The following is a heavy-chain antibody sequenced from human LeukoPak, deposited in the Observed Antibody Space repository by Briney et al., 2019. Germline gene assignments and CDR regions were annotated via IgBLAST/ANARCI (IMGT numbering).Heavy chain of an antibody. CDR2: ISYSGST. V-gene: IGHV4-59*12. Sequence: SETLSLTCTVSGGSISSAYWSWIRQPPGKGLEWIGYISYSGSTNYNPSLNSRVSMSVDASRNQLSLRLSSVTAADTAVYYCVRHPGSEELQSYVEDFDLWGQGALVTVSS. CDR3: VRHPGSEELQSYVEDFDL. J-gene: IGHJ1*01. D-gene: IGHD1-26*01. CDR1: GGSISSAY.